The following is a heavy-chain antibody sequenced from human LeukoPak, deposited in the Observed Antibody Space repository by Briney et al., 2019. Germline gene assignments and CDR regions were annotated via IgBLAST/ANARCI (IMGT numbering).Heavy chain of an antibody. Sequence: SETLSLNCAVSGGSVRSYYWSWIRQPAGKGPGWIGRFHASGSTSYNPSLKSRITMSVDTSKNQFSLKLSSVTAADSGVYYCATLDFWSGYFLWGLGTLVTVSS. V-gene: IGHV4-4*07. D-gene: IGHD3-3*01. J-gene: IGHJ4*02. CDR2: FHASGST. CDR3: ATLDFWSGYFL. CDR1: GGSVRSYY.